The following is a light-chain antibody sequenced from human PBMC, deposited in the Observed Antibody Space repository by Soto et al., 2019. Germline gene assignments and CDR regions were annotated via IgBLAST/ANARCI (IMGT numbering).Light chain of an antibody. V-gene: IGLV2-14*01. Sequence: QSVLTQPASVSGSPGQSITISCSGTISDFVLYNYVSWYQQHPGKAPKLMIYGVNNRPSGVSNRFSGSKSGNTASLTISGLQAEDEADYYCSSYTSSSTKVFGTGTKVTV. J-gene: IGLJ1*01. CDR2: GVN. CDR3: SSYTSSSTKV. CDR1: ISDFVLYNY.